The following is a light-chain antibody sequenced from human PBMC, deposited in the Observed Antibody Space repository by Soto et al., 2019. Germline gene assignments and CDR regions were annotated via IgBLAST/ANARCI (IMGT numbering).Light chain of an antibody. Sequence: EIVMTQSPATLSVSPGERATLSCRASQSVNNNLAWYQQKPGQAPSLLIYGASTRATGIPARFSGSGSGTEFTLTISSLQSEDFAVYYCHQYGSSPLTFGGGAKVEIK. V-gene: IGKV3-15*01. CDR2: GAS. CDR1: QSVNNN. J-gene: IGKJ4*01. CDR3: HQYGSSPLT.